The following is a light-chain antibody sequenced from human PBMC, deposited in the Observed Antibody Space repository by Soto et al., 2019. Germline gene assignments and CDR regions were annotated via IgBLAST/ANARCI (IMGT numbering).Light chain of an antibody. CDR3: QQYYSWPL. Sequence: EIVMTQSPATLSVSPGEGATLSCRASQSVGNKLAWYQQKPGQPPSLLIYDTSTRAAAVPARFSGSGSGTAFTLTITGLQSEDFAVYYCQQYYSWPLFGPGTTVEI. J-gene: IGKJ3*01. V-gene: IGKV3-15*01. CDR1: QSVGNK. CDR2: DTS.